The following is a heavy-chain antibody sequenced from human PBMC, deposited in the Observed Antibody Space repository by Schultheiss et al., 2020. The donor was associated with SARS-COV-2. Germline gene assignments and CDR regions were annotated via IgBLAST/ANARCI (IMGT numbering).Heavy chain of an antibody. Sequence: SETLSLTCTVSGGSISSYYWSWIRQPPGKGLEWIGEINHSGPTNYNPSLTSRVTISVDKSKNQFSLKLTSVTAADTAVYYCARSVGATRVDFWGQGTLVTVSS. CDR2: INHSGPT. CDR3: ARSVGATRVDF. D-gene: IGHD1-26*01. CDR1: GGSISSYY. V-gene: IGHV4-34*01. J-gene: IGHJ4*02.